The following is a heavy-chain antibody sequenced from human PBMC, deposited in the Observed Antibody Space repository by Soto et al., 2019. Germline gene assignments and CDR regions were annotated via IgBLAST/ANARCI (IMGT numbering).Heavy chain of an antibody. V-gene: IGHV4-39*01. D-gene: IGHD3-22*01. CDR2: IYYSGST. CDR3: ARPLGIVVAHDAFDI. CDR1: GGSISSSSYY. Sequence: QLQLQESGPGLVKPSETLSLTCTVSGGSISSSSYYWGWIRQPPGKGLEWIGSIYYSGSTYYNPSLKMRVTISVDTSKNQFSLKLSSVTAADTAVYYCARPLGIVVAHDAFDIWGQGTMVTVSS. J-gene: IGHJ3*02.